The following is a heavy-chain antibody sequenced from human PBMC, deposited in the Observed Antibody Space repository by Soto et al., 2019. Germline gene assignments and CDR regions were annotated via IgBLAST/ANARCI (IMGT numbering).Heavy chain of an antibody. CDR2: IYWDDDK. CDR3: AHRSDAAYSSWPQTNWFDP. CDR1: GFSLSTSGVG. Sequence: QITLKESGPTLVKPTQTLTLTCTFSGFSLSTSGVGVGWIRQPPGKALEWLALIYWDDDKRYSPSLKSRLTITKDTSKNQVVRTMTNMDPVDTATYYCAHRSDAAYSSWPQTNWFDPWGQGTLVTVSS. V-gene: IGHV2-5*02. D-gene: IGHD6-13*01. J-gene: IGHJ5*02.